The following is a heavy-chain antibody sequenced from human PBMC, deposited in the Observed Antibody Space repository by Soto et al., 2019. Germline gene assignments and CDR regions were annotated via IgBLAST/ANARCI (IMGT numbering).Heavy chain of an antibody. D-gene: IGHD2-15*01. Sequence: EVQLLESGGALVQPGGSLRLSCAASGFAFSAYAMNWVRHTPGKGLEWVSSVSGTVRTTYHADSVKGRFTMSRDNSKYTVYLQMNSLRADDTAVYYCTKDVLYCGGGSCLVGPSYTFDHWGQGTLVTVSS. CDR2: VSGTVRTT. J-gene: IGHJ4*02. CDR1: GFAFSAYA. V-gene: IGHV3-23*01. CDR3: TKDVLYCGGGSCLVGPSYTFDH.